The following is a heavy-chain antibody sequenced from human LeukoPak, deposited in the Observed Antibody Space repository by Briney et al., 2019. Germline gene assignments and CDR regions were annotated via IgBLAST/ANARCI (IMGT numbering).Heavy chain of an antibody. D-gene: IGHD1-20*01. CDR1: GYSFTGYY. CDR2: INPKSGGT. V-gene: IGHV1-2*06. J-gene: IGHJ5*02. CDR3: ASRGNNLRSPDP. Sequence: ASVKVSCKASGYSFTGYYVHWVRQAPGQGLEWMGRINPKSGGTNYAQKFQGRVTMTSDTSITTAYMELSRLRSDDTAIYYCASRGNNLRSPDPWGQGTRVTVSS.